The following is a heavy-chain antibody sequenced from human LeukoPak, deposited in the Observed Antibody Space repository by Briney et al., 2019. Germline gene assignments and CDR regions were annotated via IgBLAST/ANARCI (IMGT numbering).Heavy chain of an antibody. J-gene: IGHJ5*02. V-gene: IGHV3-23*01. D-gene: IGHD2-2*02. CDR2: ISGTGSST. CDR1: GFTFGNYA. CDR3: AKASVAIPQYCNS. Sequence: GGSLRLSCEASGFTFGNYAMNWVRQAPGKGLEWVSTISGTGSSTYYADSAKGRFTISRDNSRDTLFLQLNSLTAADTAMYFCAKASVAIPQYCNSWGQGTLVTVSS.